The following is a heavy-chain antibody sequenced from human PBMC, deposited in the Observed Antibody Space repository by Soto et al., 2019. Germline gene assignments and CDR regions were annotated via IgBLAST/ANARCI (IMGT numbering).Heavy chain of an antibody. J-gene: IGHJ4*02. D-gene: IGHD6-13*01. V-gene: IGHV4-34*01. CDR1: GGSFTGYY. CDR2: ISHSGTT. CDR3: ARKGGSTWHYFDS. Sequence: SETLSLTCAVNGGSFTGYYGAWIRQSPGKGLEWIGEISHSGTTIYNPSLKSRVTISIDTSKNQFSLKLTSMTAADTGVYYCARKGGSTWHYFDSWGQGTVVTVSS.